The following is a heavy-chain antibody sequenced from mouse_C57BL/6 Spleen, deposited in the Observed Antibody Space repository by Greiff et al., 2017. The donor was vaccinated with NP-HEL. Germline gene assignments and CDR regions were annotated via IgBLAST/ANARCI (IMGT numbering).Heavy chain of an antibody. V-gene: IGHV3-6*01. J-gene: IGHJ2*01. CDR3: ARDRTGGFDY. CDR2: ISYDGSN. Sequence: EVKLMESGPGLVKPSQSLSLTCSVTGYSITSGYYWNWIRQFPGNKLEWMGYISYDGSNNYNPSLKNRISITRDTSKNQFFLKLNSVTTEDTATYYCARDRTGGFDYWGQGTTLTVSS. D-gene: IGHD4-1*01. CDR1: GYSITSGYY.